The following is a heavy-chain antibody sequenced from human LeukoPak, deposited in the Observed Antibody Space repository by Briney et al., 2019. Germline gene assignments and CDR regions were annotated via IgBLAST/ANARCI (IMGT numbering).Heavy chain of an antibody. V-gene: IGHV1-18*01. Sequence: EASVKVSCKASGYTFTSYGISWVRQAPGQGLEWMGWISAYNGNTNYAQKLQGRVTMTTDTSTSTAYMELRSLRSDDTAVYYCAGIAPPVGAFDIWGQGTMVTVSS. CDR1: GYTFTSYG. D-gene: IGHD4-23*01. CDR2: ISAYNGNT. J-gene: IGHJ3*02. CDR3: AGIAPPVGAFDI.